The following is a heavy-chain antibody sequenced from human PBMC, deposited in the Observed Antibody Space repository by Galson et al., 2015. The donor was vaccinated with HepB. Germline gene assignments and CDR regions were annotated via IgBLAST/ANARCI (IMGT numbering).Heavy chain of an antibody. CDR1: GFTFSSYS. D-gene: IGHD3-16*01. Sequence: SLRLSCAASGFTFSSYSMNWVRQAPGKGLEWVSSISSSSSYIYYADSVKGRFTISRDNAKNSLYLQMNSLRAEDTAVYYCARMYYDYIWGSYAYYYYYMDVWGKGTTVTVSS. CDR2: ISSSSSYI. V-gene: IGHV3-21*01. CDR3: ARMYYDYIWGSYAYYYYYMDV. J-gene: IGHJ6*03.